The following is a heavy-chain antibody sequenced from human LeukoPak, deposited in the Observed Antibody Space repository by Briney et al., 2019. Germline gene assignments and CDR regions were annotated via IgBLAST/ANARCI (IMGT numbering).Heavy chain of an antibody. J-gene: IGHJ4*02. D-gene: IGHD3-3*01. V-gene: IGHV3-23*01. CDR3: AKDLPYDDHGGVDY. Sequence: PGGSLRLSCAASGFTFSSYWMSWVRQAPGKGLEWVSTISGSGMSTHYADSVKGRFTISRDNSKKLYLQMNSLRAEDTAVYYCAKDLPYDDHGGVDYWGQGTLVTVSS. CDR2: ISGSGMST. CDR1: GFTFSSYW.